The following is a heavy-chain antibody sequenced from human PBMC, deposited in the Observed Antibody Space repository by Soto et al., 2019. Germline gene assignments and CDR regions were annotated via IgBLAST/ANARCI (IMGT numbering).Heavy chain of an antibody. D-gene: IGHD2-15*01. CDR3: SKRTVGRTLPPYYFDF. V-gene: IGHV3-23*01. CDR1: GLTFSSYA. Sequence: EVQLLESGGGLVQPGGSLRLSCAVSGLTFSSYAMSWVRQGPGKGLEWVSTISGSGGSTYYADSVKGRFTISRDNSRDNLLPQIKHPRAEENAGYYCSKRTVGRTLPPYYFDFWGQGTLVTVSS. CDR2: ISGSGGST. J-gene: IGHJ4*02.